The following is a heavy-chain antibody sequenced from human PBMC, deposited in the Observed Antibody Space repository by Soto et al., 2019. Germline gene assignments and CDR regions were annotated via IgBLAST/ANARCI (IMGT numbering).Heavy chain of an antibody. CDR1: DYSISSDYY. CDR3: AKHLIGGRLQSPFDL. CDR2: FYHTGST. V-gene: IGHV4-38-2*02. J-gene: IGHJ4*02. Sequence: SETLSLTCTVSDYSISSDYYWGWIRQSPGNGLEWIASFYHTGSTHYNPSLKSRVTISVDTSKNQFSLKLTSVTAADTAVYYCAKHLIGGRLQSPFDLWGQGTQVTVSS. D-gene: IGHD3-22*01.